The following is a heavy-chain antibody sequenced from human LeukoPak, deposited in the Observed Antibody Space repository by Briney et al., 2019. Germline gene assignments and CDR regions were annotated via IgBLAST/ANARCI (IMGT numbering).Heavy chain of an antibody. D-gene: IGHD3-3*01. CDR1: GFTFSDYY. J-gene: IGHJ6*03. Sequence: GGSLRLSCAASGFTFSDYYMSWIRQAPGKGLEWVSYISSSGSTIYYADSVKGRFTISRDNAKNSLYLQMNSLRAEDTAVYYCASNKYYDFWSGYSRYYYYYMDVWGKGTTVTVSS. CDR3: ASNKYYDFWSGYSRYYYYYMDV. V-gene: IGHV3-11*04. CDR2: ISSSGSTI.